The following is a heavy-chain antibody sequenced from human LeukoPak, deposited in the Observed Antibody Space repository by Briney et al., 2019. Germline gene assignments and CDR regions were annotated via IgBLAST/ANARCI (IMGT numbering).Heavy chain of an antibody. J-gene: IGHJ2*01. CDR3: ARHSRRSLIAVAAYWYFDL. CDR2: IYYSGST. D-gene: IGHD6-19*01. V-gene: IGHV4-59*08. Sequence: PSETLSLTCTVSGGSISSYYWSWIRQPPGKGLEWIGYIYYSGSTNYNPSLKSRVTISVDTSKNQFSLKLSSVTAADTAVYYCARHSRRSLIAVAAYWYFDLWGGGTLVTVSS. CDR1: GGSISSYY.